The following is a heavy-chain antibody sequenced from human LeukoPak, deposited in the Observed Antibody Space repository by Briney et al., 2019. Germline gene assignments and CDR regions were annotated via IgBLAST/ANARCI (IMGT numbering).Heavy chain of an antibody. Sequence: GGSLRLSCAASGFTFSSYGMHWVRQAPGKGLEWVAFIRYDGSNKYYADSVKGRFTISRDNSKNTLYVQMNSLRAEDTAVYYCAKGAYGGNLALDYWGQGTLVTVSS. CDR1: GFTFSSYG. J-gene: IGHJ4*02. V-gene: IGHV3-30*02. CDR3: AKGAYGGNLALDY. CDR2: IRYDGSNK. D-gene: IGHD4-23*01.